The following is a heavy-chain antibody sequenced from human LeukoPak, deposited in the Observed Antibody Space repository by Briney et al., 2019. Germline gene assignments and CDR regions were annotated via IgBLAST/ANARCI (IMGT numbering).Heavy chain of an antibody. J-gene: IGHJ3*02. CDR2: ISGSGGST. CDR3: AKVFPNMVRGSKGGAFDI. V-gene: IGHV3-23*01. Sequence: PGGSLRLSCAASGFTFSSYAMSWVRQAPGKGLEWVSAISGSGGSTYYADSVKGRFTISRDDSKNTLYLQMNSLRAEDTAVYYCAKVFPNMVRGSKGGAFDIWGQGTMVTVSS. D-gene: IGHD3-10*01. CDR1: GFTFSSYA.